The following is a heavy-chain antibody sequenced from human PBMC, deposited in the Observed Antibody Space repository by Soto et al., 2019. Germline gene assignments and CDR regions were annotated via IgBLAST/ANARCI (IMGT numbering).Heavy chain of an antibody. Sequence: SETLSLTCTVSGGSISSYYWSWIRQPPGKGLEWIGYIYYSGSTNYNPSLKSRVTISVDTSKNQFSMKLSSVTAEDTALYYCARVTQYSGSYLDAFDIWGQGTMVTVSS. CDR2: IYYSGST. V-gene: IGHV4-59*01. CDR1: GGSISSYY. D-gene: IGHD1-26*01. CDR3: ARVTQYSGSYLDAFDI. J-gene: IGHJ3*02.